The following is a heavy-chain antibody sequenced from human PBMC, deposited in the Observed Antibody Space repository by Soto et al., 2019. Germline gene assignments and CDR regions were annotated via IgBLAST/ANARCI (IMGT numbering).Heavy chain of an antibody. CDR2: IYFDGITT. J-gene: IGHJ4*02. CDR3: ARGGAMGVDY. Sequence: LRPSCTASGFTFNTHWMHWVRQAPGKGLVWVSRIYFDGITTNYADSVKGRLTVSRDNAKNTVYLHVNTLRDEDTAVYYCARGGAMGVDYWGQGTLVTVSS. D-gene: IGHD1-26*01. CDR1: GFTFNTHW. V-gene: IGHV3-74*01.